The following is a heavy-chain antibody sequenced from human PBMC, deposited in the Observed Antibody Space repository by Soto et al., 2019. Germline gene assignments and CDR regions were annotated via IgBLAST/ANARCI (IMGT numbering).Heavy chain of an antibody. J-gene: IGHJ4*02. D-gene: IGHD2-15*01. V-gene: IGHV4-59*01. CDR1: GTSISSYF. CDR3: AGLCSGGRCPDH. CDR2: IHHSGSS. Sequence: SETLSLTCSVSGTSISSYFWTWIRQPPGKGLEWVGYIHHSGSSKYNPSLKGRVILSVDTSKSQFSLKLTSMTPADTAVYFCAGLCSGGRCPDHWGQGTLVTVSS.